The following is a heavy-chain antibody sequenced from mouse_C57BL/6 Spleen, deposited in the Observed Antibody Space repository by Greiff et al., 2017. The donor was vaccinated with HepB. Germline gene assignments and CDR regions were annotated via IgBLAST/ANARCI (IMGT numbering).Heavy chain of an antibody. CDR3: ARWDTTEAY. Sequence: VQLQQSGPELVKPGASVKISCKASGYAFSSSWMNWVKQRPGKGLEWIGRIYPGDGDTNYNGKFKGKATLAADKSSSTAYMQLSSLTSEDSAVYFCARWDTTEAYWGQGTLVTVSA. D-gene: IGHD1-1*01. J-gene: IGHJ3*01. CDR2: IYPGDGDT. V-gene: IGHV1-82*01. CDR1: GYAFSSSW.